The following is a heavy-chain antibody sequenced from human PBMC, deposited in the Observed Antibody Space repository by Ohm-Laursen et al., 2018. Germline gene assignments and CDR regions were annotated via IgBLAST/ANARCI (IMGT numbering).Heavy chain of an antibody. J-gene: IGHJ3*02. V-gene: IGHV4-34*01. CDR2: INHSGST. Sequence: SDTLSLTCAVYGGSFSGYYWSWIRQPPGKGLDWLGEINHSGSTNYNPSLKSRVTISVDTSKNQFSLKLSSVTAADTAVYYCARELAYYDSSGLDAFDIWGQGTMVTVSS. CDR3: ARELAYYDSSGLDAFDI. CDR1: GGSFSGYY. D-gene: IGHD3-22*01.